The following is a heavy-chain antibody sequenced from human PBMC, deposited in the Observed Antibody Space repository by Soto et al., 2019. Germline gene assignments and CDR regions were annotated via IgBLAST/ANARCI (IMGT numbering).Heavy chain of an antibody. J-gene: IGHJ5*02. CDR3: ARNPYYDFWSVSWFDP. CDR2: IYYSGSS. Sequence: SETLSLTCTVSGGSISSSSYYWAWIRQPPGKGLEGIGRIYYSGSSYYNPSLKSRVTISVDTSKNESSLKLSSVTPADTAVSYCARNPYYDFWSVSWFDPWGQGTLVTVCS. V-gene: IGHV4-39*01. CDR1: GGSISSSSYY. D-gene: IGHD3-3*01.